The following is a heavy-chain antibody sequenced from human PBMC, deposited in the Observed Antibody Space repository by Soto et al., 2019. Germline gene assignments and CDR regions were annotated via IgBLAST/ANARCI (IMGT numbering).Heavy chain of an antibody. J-gene: IGHJ5*02. CDR2: MNPNSGAT. V-gene: IGHV1-2*02. D-gene: IGHD3-3*01. Sequence: QVQLAQSGAEVKKPGASVKVSCKASGYTFTGYFMHWVRQAPGQGLEWMGWMNPNSGATKYAQKFQGRVTLTRDTSINTAYMEMSMLRSDDTAVYYCARGGGTILAPLPWGQGTLVTVSS. CDR1: GYTFTGYF. CDR3: ARGGGTILAPLP.